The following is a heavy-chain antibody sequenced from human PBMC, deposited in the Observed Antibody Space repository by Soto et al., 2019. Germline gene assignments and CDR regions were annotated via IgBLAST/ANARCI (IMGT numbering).Heavy chain of an antibody. J-gene: IGHJ4*02. CDR3: VKDSSTGTTRYFDY. V-gene: IGHV3-64D*06. D-gene: IGHD1-7*01. CDR2: ISSNGGST. Sequence: PVGSLRLSCSASGFTFSSYAMHWVRQAPGKGLEYVSAISSNGGSTYYADSVKGRFTISRDNSKNTLYLQMSSLRAEDTAVYYCVKDSSTGTTRYFDYWGQGTLVTVSS. CDR1: GFTFSSYA.